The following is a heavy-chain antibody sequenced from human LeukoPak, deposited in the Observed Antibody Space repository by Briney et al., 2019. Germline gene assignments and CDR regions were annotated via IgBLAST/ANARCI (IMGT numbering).Heavy chain of an antibody. V-gene: IGHV3-21*01. Sequence: GGTLRLSCAASGFTFSNYAMNWVRQAPGKGLEWVSSISSSSSYINYADSVRGRFTISRDNAKNSLFLQMDSLRGEDTAVYYCARCTTGKTFGSLREIKKSREIDFWGQGTLVTVSS. CDR1: GFTFSNYA. D-gene: IGHD1-1*01. CDR3: ARCTTGKTFGSLREIKKSREIDF. J-gene: IGHJ4*02. CDR2: ISSSSSYI.